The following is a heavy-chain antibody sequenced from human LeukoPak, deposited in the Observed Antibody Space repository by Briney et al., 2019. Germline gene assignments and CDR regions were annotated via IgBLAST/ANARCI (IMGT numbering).Heavy chain of an antibody. Sequence: PSETLSLTCTVSGGSISSSSYYWGWIRQPPGKGLEWIGSIYYSGSTYYNPSLKSRVTISVDTPKNQFSLKLSSVTAADTAVYYCARTVVDTAMVTSRWFDPWGQGTLVTVSS. CDR1: GGSISSSSYY. CDR2: IYYSGST. CDR3: ARTVVDTAMVTSRWFDP. J-gene: IGHJ5*02. V-gene: IGHV4-39*01. D-gene: IGHD5-18*01.